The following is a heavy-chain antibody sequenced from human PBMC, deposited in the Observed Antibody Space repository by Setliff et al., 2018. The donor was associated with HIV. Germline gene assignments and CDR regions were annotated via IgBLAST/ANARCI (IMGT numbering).Heavy chain of an antibody. Sequence: GGSLRLSCAASGFTFSSYAMHWVRQAPGKGLEWVANIDPDGSQQYVAESMKGRFTISRDNAKNSVYLQMNSLRAEDTAFYYCARDRGGKDYWGQGTLVTVSS. CDR1: GFTFSSYA. V-gene: IGHV3-7*01. D-gene: IGHD3-16*01. J-gene: IGHJ4*02. CDR2: IDPDGSQQ. CDR3: ARDRGGKDY.